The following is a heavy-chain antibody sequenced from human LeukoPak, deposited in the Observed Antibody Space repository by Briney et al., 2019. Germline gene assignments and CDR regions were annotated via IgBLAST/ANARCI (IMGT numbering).Heavy chain of an antibody. CDR1: GGSFSGDY. D-gene: IGHD3-10*01. CDR3: ARETYYYGSGSYYVLKYFQH. CDR2: INHSGST. J-gene: IGHJ1*01. V-gene: IGHV4-34*01. Sequence: SETLSLTCAVYGGSFSGDYWSWIRQPPGKGLEWIGEINHSGSTNYNPSLKSRVTISVDTSKNQFSLKLSSVTAADTAVYYCARETYYYGSGSYYVLKYFQHWGQGTLVTVSS.